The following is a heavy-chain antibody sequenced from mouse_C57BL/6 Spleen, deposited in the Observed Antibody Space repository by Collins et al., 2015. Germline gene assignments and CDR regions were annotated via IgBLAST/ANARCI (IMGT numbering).Heavy chain of an antibody. J-gene: IGHJ1*03. CDR2: IHPNSGST. Sequence: QVQLQQPGAELVKPGASVKLSCKASGYTFTSYWMHWVKQRPGQGLEWIGMIHPNSGSTNYNEKFKSKATLTVDKSSSTAYMQLSSLTSGDSAVYYCARGKPDGYHWYFDVWGTGTTVTVSS. V-gene: IGHV1-64*01. D-gene: IGHD2-3*01. CDR1: GYTFTSYW. CDR3: ARGKPDGYHWYFDV.